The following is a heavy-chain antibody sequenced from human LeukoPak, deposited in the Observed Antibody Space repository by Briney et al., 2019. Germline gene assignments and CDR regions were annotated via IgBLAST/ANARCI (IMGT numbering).Heavy chain of an antibody. Sequence: PSETLSLTCTVSGGSISSSYWSWIRQPPGKGLEWIGYIYYNGYSGSTNYNPSLKSRVTISVDTSKVQFSLKLSSVTAADTAVYYCAGHPRISWFDPWGQGTLVTVSS. CDR1: GGSISSSY. V-gene: IGHV4-59*08. CDR2: IYYNGYSGST. J-gene: IGHJ5*02. D-gene: IGHD3-3*02. CDR3: AGHPRISWFDP.